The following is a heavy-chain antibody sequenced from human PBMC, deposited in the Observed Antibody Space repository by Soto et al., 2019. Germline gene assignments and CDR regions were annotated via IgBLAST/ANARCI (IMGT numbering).Heavy chain of an antibody. J-gene: IGHJ5*02. CDR1: GFTFSSYA. CDR3: AIKECISWGTPPCWFDP. V-gene: IGHV3-23*01. Sequence: EVQLLESGGGLVQPGGSLRLSCAASGFTFSSYAMIWVRQAPGKGLEWVSTISGGGETTYYPDSVKGRFTISRDNSKSTLYLQMNALRVEDTAVYYCAIKECISWGTPPCWFDPWGQRSLVTVSS. CDR2: ISGGGETT. D-gene: IGHD3-16*01.